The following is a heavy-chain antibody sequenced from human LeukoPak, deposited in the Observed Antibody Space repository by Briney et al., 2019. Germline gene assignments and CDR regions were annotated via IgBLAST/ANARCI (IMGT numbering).Heavy chain of an antibody. Sequence: PGGSLRLSCAASGFSFSRFSMTWVRQPPGKGLEWVSAIYTGGSTYYAGSVKGRFTISRDNSKNTLYLQMNSLRAEDTAVYYCARNLYYYDSSGYYYYWGQGTLVTVSS. CDR3: ARNLYYYDSSGYYYY. CDR1: GFSFSRFS. CDR2: IYTGGST. D-gene: IGHD3-22*01. J-gene: IGHJ4*02. V-gene: IGHV3-66*01.